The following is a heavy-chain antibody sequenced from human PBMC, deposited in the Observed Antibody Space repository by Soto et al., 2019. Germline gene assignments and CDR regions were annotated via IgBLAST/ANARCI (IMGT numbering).Heavy chain of an antibody. Sequence: EVQLVESGGGLVQPGGSLRLSCAASGFTVSSNYMSWVRQAPGKGLEWVSVIYSGGSTYYADSVKGRFTISRDNSKNTLNLQMTSLRAEDTAVNYCARIDPLTMVRGVTRWDYGMDVWGQGTTVTVSS. CDR2: IYSGGST. CDR1: GFTVSSNY. D-gene: IGHD3-10*01. V-gene: IGHV3-66*01. CDR3: ARIDPLTMVRGVTRWDYGMDV. J-gene: IGHJ6*02.